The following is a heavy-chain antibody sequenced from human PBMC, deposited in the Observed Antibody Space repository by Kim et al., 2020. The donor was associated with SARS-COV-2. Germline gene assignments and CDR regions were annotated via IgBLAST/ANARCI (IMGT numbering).Heavy chain of an antibody. Sequence: YATSVKGRFTLSRDNAKNSLYLQMNSLRAEDTAVYYCASLVVVPAATSDYWGQGTLVTVSS. CDR3: ASLVVVPAATSDY. V-gene: IGHV3-48*03. D-gene: IGHD2-2*01. J-gene: IGHJ4*02.